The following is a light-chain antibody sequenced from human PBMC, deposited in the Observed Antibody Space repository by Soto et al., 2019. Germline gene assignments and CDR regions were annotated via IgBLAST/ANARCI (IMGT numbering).Light chain of an antibody. V-gene: IGKV3-11*01. CDR2: DAS. CDR3: QQRSNWPPGLT. Sequence: EIVLTQSPATLSLSPGERATLSCRASQSVSSYLAWYQQKPGQAPRLLIYDASNRATGIPARFSGSGSGTGLNLTISSLEPEDFAVYYCQQRSNWPPGLTFGGGTKVEIK. J-gene: IGKJ4*01. CDR1: QSVSSY.